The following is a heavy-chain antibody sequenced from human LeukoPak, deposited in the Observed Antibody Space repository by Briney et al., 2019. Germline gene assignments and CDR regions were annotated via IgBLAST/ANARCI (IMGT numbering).Heavy chain of an antibody. CDR2: INSDESST. V-gene: IGHV3-74*01. J-gene: IGHJ3*02. D-gene: IGHD3-22*01. CDR1: GFTFSNYW. Sequence: PGGSLRLSCAASGFTFSNYWMHWVRQAPGKGLVWVSHINSDESSTSYADSVKGRFTISRDNAKNTLYLQMNSLRAEDTAVYYCARERSSGYLDAFDIWGQGTMVTVPS. CDR3: ARERSSGYLDAFDI.